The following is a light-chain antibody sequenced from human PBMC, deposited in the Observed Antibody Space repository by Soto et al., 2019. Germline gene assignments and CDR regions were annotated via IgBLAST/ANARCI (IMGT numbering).Light chain of an antibody. J-gene: IGLJ3*02. Sequence: QAVVTQEPSLTVSPGGTVTLTCASSTGAVTSGYYPNWFQQKPGQAPRALIYSTTNKHPWTPARFSGSLLGGKAALTLSGVQPEDEADYYCLLYYGGAQRVFGGGIKLTVL. CDR1: TGAVTSGYY. V-gene: IGLV7-43*01. CDR3: LLYYGGAQRV. CDR2: STT.